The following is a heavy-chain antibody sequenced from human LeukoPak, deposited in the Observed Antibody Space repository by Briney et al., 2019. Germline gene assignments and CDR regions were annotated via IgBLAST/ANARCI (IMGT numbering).Heavy chain of an antibody. CDR3: ARWVGPTTAQSTFDY. Sequence: GSLRLSCAASAFTFSSYGMHWVRQRPGKGLEWIGSFYLSGSTYYNPSLASRVTISLDTSTNQLSLKLTSVTAADTAVYYCARWVGPTTAQSTFDYWGQGALVTVSS. CDR1: AFTFSSYG. V-gene: IGHV4-38-2*01. D-gene: IGHD1-26*01. CDR2: FYLSGST. J-gene: IGHJ4*02.